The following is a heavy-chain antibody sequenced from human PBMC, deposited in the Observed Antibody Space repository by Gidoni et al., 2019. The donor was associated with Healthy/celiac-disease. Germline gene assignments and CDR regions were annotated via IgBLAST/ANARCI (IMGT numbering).Heavy chain of an antibody. D-gene: IGHD2-15*01. CDR2: ISSSSSYI. V-gene: IGHV3-21*01. CDR1: GFTFSSYS. Sequence: EVQLVESGGGLVKPGGSLRLSCAASGFTFSSYSMHWVRQAPGKGLEWVSSISSSSSYIYYADSVKGRFTISRDNAKNSLYLQMNSLRAEDTAVYYCARAGGYCSGGSCYLPHWFDPWGQGTLVTVSS. J-gene: IGHJ5*02. CDR3: ARAGGYCSGGSCYLPHWFDP.